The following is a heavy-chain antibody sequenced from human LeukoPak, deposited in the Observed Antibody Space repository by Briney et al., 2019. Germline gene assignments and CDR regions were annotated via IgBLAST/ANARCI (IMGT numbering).Heavy chain of an antibody. D-gene: IGHD6-19*01. CDR2: INPNSGGT. V-gene: IGHV1-2*02. CDR1: GYTFTGYY. Sequence: ASVKVSCKASGYTFTGYYMHWVRQAPGQGLEWMGWINPNSGGTNYAQKFQGRVTMTRDTSISTAYMEQSRLRSDDTAVYYCAREWGIAVAVKGYWGQGTLVTVSS. J-gene: IGHJ4*02. CDR3: AREWGIAVAVKGY.